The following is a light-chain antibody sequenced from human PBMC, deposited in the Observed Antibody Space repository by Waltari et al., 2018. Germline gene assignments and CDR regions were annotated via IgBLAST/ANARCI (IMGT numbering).Light chain of an antibody. Sequence: DIVLTQSPGTLSFSPGSRATLPCRASQSVGRTLAWYQQNPGQAPRLLMYGASSRATGTPDRFSGSGSGTDFSLTISRLEPEDFAVYYCQHYVRLPATFGQGTKVEIK. V-gene: IGKV3-20*01. CDR1: QSVGRT. CDR2: GAS. CDR3: QHYVRLPAT. J-gene: IGKJ1*01.